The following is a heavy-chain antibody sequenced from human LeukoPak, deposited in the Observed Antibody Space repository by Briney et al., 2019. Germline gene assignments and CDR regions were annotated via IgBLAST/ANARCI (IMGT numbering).Heavy chain of an antibody. Sequence: ASVMVSCKASGYTFTSYGISWVRQAPGQGLEWMGWISAYNGNTNYAQKLQGRVTMTTDTSTSTAYMELRSLRSDDTAVYYCARGSTYYYDSSGYDPDYWGQGTLVTVSS. CDR3: ARGSTYYYDSSGYDPDY. CDR2: ISAYNGNT. D-gene: IGHD3-22*01. CDR1: GYTFTSYG. V-gene: IGHV1-18*01. J-gene: IGHJ4*02.